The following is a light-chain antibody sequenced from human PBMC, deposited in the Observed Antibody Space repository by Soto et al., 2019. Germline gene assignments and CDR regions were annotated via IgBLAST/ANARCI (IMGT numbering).Light chain of an antibody. CDR1: SSDVGGYNY. J-gene: IGLJ3*02. CDR3: CSYAGSYTGV. V-gene: IGLV2-11*01. Sequence: QSALTQPRSVSGSPGQSVTISCTGTSSDVGGYNYVSWYQHNPGKAPKLMIYGVSKRPSGVPDRFSGSKSGNTASLTISGLQAEDEADYYCCSYAGSYTGVFGGGTKLTVL. CDR2: GVS.